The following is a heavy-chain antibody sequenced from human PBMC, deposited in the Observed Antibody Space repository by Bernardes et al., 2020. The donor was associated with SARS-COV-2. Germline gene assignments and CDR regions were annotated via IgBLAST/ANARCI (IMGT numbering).Heavy chain of an antibody. CDR3: ARGPDVVVGPSTFLPLDH. Sequence: GGSLRLSCAASGFTFSSYAMHWVRQAPGKGLEWVAVISYDGTNKYYTDSVKGRFTISRDNSKNTLYLQMNSLRIDDTAVYHCARGPDVVVGPSTFLPLDHWGQGTLVTVSS. CDR1: GFTFSSYA. CDR2: ISYDGTNK. D-gene: IGHD2-15*01. J-gene: IGHJ4*02. V-gene: IGHV3-30*04.